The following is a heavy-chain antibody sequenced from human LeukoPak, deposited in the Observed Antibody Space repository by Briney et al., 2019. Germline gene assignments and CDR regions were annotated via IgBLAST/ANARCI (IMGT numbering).Heavy chain of an antibody. Sequence: PGGSLRLSCAASGFTFSTYWMTWVRQAPGKGLEWVANIKQDGSEKYYVDSVKGRFTVSRDNAKNSVFLLVNSLRADDTAVYYCARDREVPAPDEYFEHWGQGTLVTVSS. CDR2: IKQDGSEK. D-gene: IGHD2-2*01. CDR1: GFTFSTYW. CDR3: ARDREVPAPDEYFEH. V-gene: IGHV3-7*01. J-gene: IGHJ1*01.